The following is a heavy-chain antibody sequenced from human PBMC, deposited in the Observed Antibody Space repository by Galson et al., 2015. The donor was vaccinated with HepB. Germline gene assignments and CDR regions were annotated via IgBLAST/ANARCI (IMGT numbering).Heavy chain of an antibody. CDR3: ASNTAVPYYYSYMDV. Sequence: SLRLSCAASGFTFSSYAMHWVRQAPGKGLEWVAVISYDGSNKYYADSVKGRFTISRDNSKNTLYLQMNSLRAEDTAVYYCASNTAVPYYYSYMDVWGKGTTVTVSS. CDR2: ISYDGSNK. V-gene: IGHV3-30-3*01. D-gene: IGHD2-2*02. CDR1: GFTFSSYA. J-gene: IGHJ6*03.